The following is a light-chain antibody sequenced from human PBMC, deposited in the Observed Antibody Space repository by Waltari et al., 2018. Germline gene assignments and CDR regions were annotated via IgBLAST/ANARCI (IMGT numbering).Light chain of an antibody. J-gene: IGLJ2*01. CDR3: SSYAGSNIL. CDR1: SSAVGGYNY. V-gene: IGLV2-8*01. CDR2: EVS. Sequence: QSALTQPPSASGSPGQSVTISCPGTSSAVGGYNYVSWYQQHPGKAPKLMIYEVSKRPSGVPDRFSGSKSGNTASLTVSGLQAEDEADYYCSSYAGSNILFGGGTKLTVL.